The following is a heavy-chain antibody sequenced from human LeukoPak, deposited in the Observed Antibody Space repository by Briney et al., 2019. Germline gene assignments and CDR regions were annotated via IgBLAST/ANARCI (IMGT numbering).Heavy chain of an antibody. CDR1: GFSLTTSGMR. Sequence: SGPALVKPTQTLTLTCTFSGFSLTTSGMRMNWIRQPPGKALEWLARIDWDDEKFHSTSLKTRLTISRDTSKDQVVLTMTDMDPVDTATYYCARMRGGSIFGFDYWGQGTLVTVSS. CDR2: IDWDDEK. V-gene: IGHV2-70*04. D-gene: IGHD3-3*02. CDR3: ARMRGGSIFGFDY. J-gene: IGHJ4*02.